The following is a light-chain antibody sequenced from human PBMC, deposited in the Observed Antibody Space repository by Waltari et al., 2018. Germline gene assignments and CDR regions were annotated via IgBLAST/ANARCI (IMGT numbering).Light chain of an antibody. CDR3: CSYAGSRTPVV. CDR1: SSDVGGYNL. V-gene: IGLV2-23*02. J-gene: IGLJ2*01. CDR2: EVT. Sequence: QSALTQPASVSGSPGQSITISCTGTSSDVGGYNLVTWYQNYPDEAPKLMIYEVTKRPSGVSSRFTGSKSGNTASMTISGLQAEDEADYYCCSYAGSRTPVVFGVGTKLTVL.